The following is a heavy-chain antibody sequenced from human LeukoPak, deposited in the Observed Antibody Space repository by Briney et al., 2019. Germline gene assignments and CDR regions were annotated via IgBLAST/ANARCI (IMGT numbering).Heavy chain of an antibody. V-gene: IGHV3-21*01. D-gene: IGHD1-26*01. J-gene: IGHJ4*02. CDR3: ARYVGSTSLDY. Sequence: GRSLRLSCAASGFTFSNYGMNWVRQAPGKGLEWVSSISTSSSFIYYADSVKGRFTISRDNAKNSLYLQMNSLRAEDTAIYFCARYVGSTSLDYWGQGTLVTVSS. CDR1: GFTFSNYG. CDR2: ISTSSSFI.